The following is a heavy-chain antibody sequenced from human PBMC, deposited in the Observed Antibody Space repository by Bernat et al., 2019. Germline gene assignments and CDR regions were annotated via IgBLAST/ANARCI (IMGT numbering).Heavy chain of an antibody. CDR1: GGSFSGYY. CDR2: INHSGST. Sequence: QVQLQQWGAGLLKPSETLSLTCAVYGGSFSGYYWSWIRQPPGKGLEWIGEINHSGSTNYNPSLKSRVTISVDTSKTPFSLKLSSVTAADTAVYYFARGVPIFGVVIYYFDYWGQGTLVTVSS. V-gene: IGHV4-34*01. D-gene: IGHD3-3*01. J-gene: IGHJ4*02. CDR3: ARGVPIFGVVIYYFDY.